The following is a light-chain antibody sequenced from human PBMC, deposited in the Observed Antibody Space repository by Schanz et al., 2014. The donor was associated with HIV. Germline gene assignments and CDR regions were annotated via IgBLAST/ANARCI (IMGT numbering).Light chain of an antibody. CDR3: GTWDDSLHGWV. CDR2: NTY. J-gene: IGLJ3*02. Sequence: QSVLTQPPSASGTPGQRVTISCSGSSSSIKTNTVNWLQQLPGTAPKLLIYNTYHRPSGVPDRFSGSESGTSASLAISGLQSEDEADYYCGTWDDSLHGWVFGGGTKLTVL. CDR1: SSSIKTNT. V-gene: IGLV1-44*01.